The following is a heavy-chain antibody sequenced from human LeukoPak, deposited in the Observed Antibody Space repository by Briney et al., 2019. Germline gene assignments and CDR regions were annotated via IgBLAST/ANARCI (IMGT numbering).Heavy chain of an antibody. D-gene: IGHD5-18*01. CDR3: ARVSGTAMAPIDY. CDR2: INPNSGGT. V-gene: IGHV1-2*02. CDR1: GYTFTGYY. Sequence: GASVKVSCKASGYTFTGYYMHWVRQAPGQGLEWMGWINPNSGGTNYAQKFQGRVTMTRDTSISTAYMELSRLRSDDTAVYYCARVSGTAMAPIDYWGQGTLVTVSS. J-gene: IGHJ4*02.